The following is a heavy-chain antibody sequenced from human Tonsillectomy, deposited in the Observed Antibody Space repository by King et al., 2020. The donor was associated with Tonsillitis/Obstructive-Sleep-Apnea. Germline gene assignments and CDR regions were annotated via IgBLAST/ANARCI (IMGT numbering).Heavy chain of an antibody. J-gene: IGHJ3*02. CDR1: GGSISSSSYY. Sequence: LQLQESGPGLVKPSETLSLTCTVSGGSISSSSYYWGWIRQPPGKGLEWIGGIYYSGSTYYNPSLKSRVTISVDTSKNQFSLKLSSVTAADTAVYYCARLRQTNFNAFDIWGQGTMVTVSS. CDR3: ARLRQTNFNAFDI. D-gene: IGHD4/OR15-4a*01. CDR2: IYYSGST. V-gene: IGHV4-39*01.